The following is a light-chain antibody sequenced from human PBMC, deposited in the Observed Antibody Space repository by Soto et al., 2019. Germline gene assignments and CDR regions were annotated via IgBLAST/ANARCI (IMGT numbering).Light chain of an antibody. V-gene: IGKV3-20*01. CDR1: QSVSSN. CDR3: QQYGSSPPWT. J-gene: IGKJ1*01. CDR2: GAS. Sequence: EIAITQSPATLSVSPGERASLSCMASQSVSSNLAWYQQKPGQAHRLIIYGASSRATGIPDRFSGSGSGTDFTLTISRLEPEDFAVYYCQQYGSSPPWTFGQGTKVDI.